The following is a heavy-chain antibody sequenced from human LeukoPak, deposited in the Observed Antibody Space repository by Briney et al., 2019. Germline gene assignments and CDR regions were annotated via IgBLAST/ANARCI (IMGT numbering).Heavy chain of an antibody. Sequence: GGSLRLSCAASGFTFSNYWMSWVRQAPGKGLEWVANMNQEGSEKYYVDSVKGRFTISRDNAKNSLYLQMNSLRAEDTAIYYCARAGYSSGWFAYYWGQGTLVTVSS. D-gene: IGHD6-19*01. CDR3: ARAGYSSGWFAYY. CDR1: GFTFSNYW. J-gene: IGHJ4*02. V-gene: IGHV3-7*05. CDR2: MNQEGSEK.